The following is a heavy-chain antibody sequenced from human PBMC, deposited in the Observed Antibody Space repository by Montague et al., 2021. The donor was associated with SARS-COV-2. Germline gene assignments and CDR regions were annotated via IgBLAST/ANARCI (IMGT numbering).Heavy chain of an antibody. D-gene: IGHD6-13*01. CDR1: GASSRTYY. J-gene: IGHJ3*02. CDR2: VYYTGDT. CDR3: SRSVAAAGAGSFDI. Sequence: SETLSLTCSVSGASSRTYYSNWIWQAPGKGLELIGFVYYTGDTNYNPSLTRRATISLSASEAQFYLTLHLMTAADTAISYCSRSVAAAGAGSFDIWGQGTIVTVSS. V-gene: IGHV4-59*01.